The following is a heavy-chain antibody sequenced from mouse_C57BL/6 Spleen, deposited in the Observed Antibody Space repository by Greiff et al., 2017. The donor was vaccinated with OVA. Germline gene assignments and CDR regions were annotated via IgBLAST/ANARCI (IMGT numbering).Heavy chain of an antibody. CDR1: GYTFTDYY. CDR3: ARDRDYDDDEFAY. Sequence: VQLQQSGAELVRPGASVKLSCKASGYTFTDYYINWVKQRPGQGLEWIARIYPGSGNTYYNEKFKGKATLTAEKSSSTAYMQLSSLTSEDSAVYFCARDRDYDDDEFAYWGQRTLVTVSA. V-gene: IGHV1-76*01. D-gene: IGHD2-4*01. J-gene: IGHJ3*01. CDR2: IYPGSGNT.